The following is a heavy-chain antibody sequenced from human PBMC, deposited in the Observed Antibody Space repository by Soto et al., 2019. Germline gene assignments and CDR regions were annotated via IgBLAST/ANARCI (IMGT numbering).Heavy chain of an antibody. J-gene: IGHJ6*03. CDR3: ASTPRGLNYMDV. CDR1: GYTFTSYD. Sequence: ASVKVSCKASGYTFTSYDINWVRQATGQGLEWMGWMNPNSGNTGYAQKLQGRVTMTRNTSISTAYMELSSLRSEDTAVYYCASTPRGLNYMDVWGKGTTVTVSS. CDR2: MNPNSGNT. D-gene: IGHD2-15*01. V-gene: IGHV1-8*01.